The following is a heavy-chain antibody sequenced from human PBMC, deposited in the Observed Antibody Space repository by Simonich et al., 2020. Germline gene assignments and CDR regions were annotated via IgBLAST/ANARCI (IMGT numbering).Heavy chain of an antibody. CDR2: SDPNSGGK. J-gene: IGHJ3*02. D-gene: IGHD7-27*01. CDR1: GYTFTGYY. CDR3: ARGPRWTGDDAFDI. Sequence: QVQLVQSGAEVKKPGASVKVSCKASGYTFTGYYMHWVREAPGQGRELMGGSDPNSGGKNYEQRFQGRVTMTRDTSISTAYRELSRLRSEDTAVYYCARGPRWTGDDAFDIWGQGTMVTVSS. V-gene: IGHV1-2*02.